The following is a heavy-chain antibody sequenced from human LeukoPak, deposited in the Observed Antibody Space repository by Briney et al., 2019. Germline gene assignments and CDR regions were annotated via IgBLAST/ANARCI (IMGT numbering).Heavy chain of an antibody. V-gene: IGHV3-23*01. D-gene: IGHD2-15*01. CDR2: ISGSGGST. CDR1: GFTVSSNY. J-gene: IGHJ4*02. Sequence: GGSLRLSCAASGFTVSSNYMSWVRQAPGKGLEWVSAISGSGGSTYYADSVKGRFTISRDNSKNTLYLQMNSLRAEDTAVYYCAKGPGVVVAASSDYWGQGTLVTVSS. CDR3: AKGPGVVVAASSDY.